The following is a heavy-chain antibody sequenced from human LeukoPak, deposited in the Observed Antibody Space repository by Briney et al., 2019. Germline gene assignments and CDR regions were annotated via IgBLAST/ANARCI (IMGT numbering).Heavy chain of an antibody. Sequence: PSETLSLTCTVSGGSISSGGYYWSWIRQHPGKGLEWIGYIHYSGSTYYNPSLKSRVTISVDTSKNQFSLKLSSVTAADTAVYYCAREVSVGIGLFDIWGQGTMVTVSS. CDR1: GGSISSGGYY. D-gene: IGHD1-14*01. CDR2: IHYSGST. V-gene: IGHV4-31*03. J-gene: IGHJ3*02. CDR3: AREVSVGIGLFDI.